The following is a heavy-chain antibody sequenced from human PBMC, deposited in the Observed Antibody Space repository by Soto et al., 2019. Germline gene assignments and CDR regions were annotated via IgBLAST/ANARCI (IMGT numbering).Heavy chain of an antibody. V-gene: IGHV3-48*01. CDR3: ARTLMCSGGICSPY. D-gene: IGHD2-15*01. Sequence: GGSLRLSCAASGFTFSSYSMNWVRQAPGKGLEWISYIHRDDGTVYYADSVKGRFTISRDNAKNSLFLQMTSLRAEDTAVYYCARTLMCSGGICSPYWGRGTLVTVSS. CDR1: GFTFSSYS. J-gene: IGHJ4*01. CDR2: IHRDDGTV.